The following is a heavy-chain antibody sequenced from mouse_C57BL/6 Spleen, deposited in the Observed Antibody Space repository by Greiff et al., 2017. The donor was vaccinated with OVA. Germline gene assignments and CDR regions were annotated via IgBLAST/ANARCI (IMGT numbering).Heavy chain of an antibody. V-gene: IGHV5-4*01. CDR2: ISDGGSYT. CDR3: ARDQKGFYYGSSDWYFDV. J-gene: IGHJ1*03. D-gene: IGHD1-1*01. CDR1: GFTFSSYA. Sequence: EVKLVESGGGLVKPGGSLKLSCAASGFTFSSYAMSWVRQTPEKRLEWVATISDGGSYTYYPDNVKGRFTISRDNAKNNLYLQISHLKSEDTSMYYCARDQKGFYYGSSDWYFDVWGTGTTVTVSS.